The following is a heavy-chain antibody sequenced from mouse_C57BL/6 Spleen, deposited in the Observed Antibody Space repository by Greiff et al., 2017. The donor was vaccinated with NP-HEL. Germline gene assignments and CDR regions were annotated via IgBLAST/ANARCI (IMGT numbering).Heavy chain of an antibody. CDR2: INPNNGGT. CDR1: GYTFTDYY. V-gene: IGHV1-26*01. CDR3: ARLNWEGY. J-gene: IGHJ2*01. Sequence: VQLQQSGPELVKPGASVKISCKASGYTFTDYYMNWVKQSHGKSLEWIGDINPNNGGTSYNQKFKGKATLTVDKSSSTAYMELRSRTSEDSAVYYCARLNWEGYWGQGTTPTVSS. D-gene: IGHD4-1*01.